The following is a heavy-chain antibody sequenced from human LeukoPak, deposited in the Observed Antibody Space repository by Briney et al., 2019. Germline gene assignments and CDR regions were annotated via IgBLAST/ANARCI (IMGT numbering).Heavy chain of an antibody. V-gene: IGHV3-7*01. CDR3: ARARYYDFWSDNKGAFDI. CDR2: IKQDGSEK. CDR1: RFIFSSYW. J-gene: IGHJ3*02. D-gene: IGHD3-3*01. Sequence: PGGSLRLSCAGSRFIFSSYWMSWVRQAPGKGLEWVANIKQDGSEKYYVDSVKGRFTISRDNAKNSLYLQMNSLRAEDTAVYYCARARYYDFWSDNKGAFDIWGQGTMVTVSS.